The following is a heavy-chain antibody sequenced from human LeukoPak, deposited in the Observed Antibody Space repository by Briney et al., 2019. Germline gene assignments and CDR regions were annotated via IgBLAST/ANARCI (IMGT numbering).Heavy chain of an antibody. CDR1: GFTFDDYG. J-gene: IGHJ5*02. CDR3: ARVRGYYYGSGSYRDNWFDP. D-gene: IGHD3-10*01. Sequence: PGGSLRLSCAASGFTFDDYGMSWVRQAPGKGLEWVSGINWNGGSTGYADSVKGRFTISRDNAKNSLYLQMNSLRAEDTAVYYCARVRGYYYGSGSYRDNWFDPWGQGTLVTVSS. CDR2: INWNGGST. V-gene: IGHV3-20*04.